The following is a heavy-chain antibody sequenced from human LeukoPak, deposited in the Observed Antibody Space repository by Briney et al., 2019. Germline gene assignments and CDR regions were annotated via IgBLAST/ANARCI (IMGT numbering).Heavy chain of an antibody. V-gene: IGHV3-23*01. D-gene: IGHD3-3*02. CDR2: TSGSGGGT. J-gene: IGHJ4*02. CDR1: VFTFNNND. Sequence: PTGGPLRLSCALSVFTFNNNDMSCVRQAPGKGLEWVSTTSGSGGGTYYADSVKGRFTISRDNSKNTVYLQMNSLRAEDTAVYYCAKDHFLGWGQGTLVTVSS. CDR3: AKDHFLG.